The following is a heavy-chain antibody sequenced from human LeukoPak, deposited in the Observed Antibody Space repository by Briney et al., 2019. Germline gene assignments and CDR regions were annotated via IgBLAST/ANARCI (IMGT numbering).Heavy chain of an antibody. D-gene: IGHD3-10*01. CDR1: GFTFTSYG. CDR3: ARGVPIPATHPIDY. V-gene: IGHV3-33*03. CDR2: IWYDGSHK. Sequence: RGSLRLSCAASGFTFTSYGMHWVRQAPGKGLEWVAMIWYDGSHKKYADSVEGRFSISRDTSKNTLYLQMNSLRADDTAVCYCARGVPIPATHPIDYWGQGSLVTVSS. J-gene: IGHJ4*02.